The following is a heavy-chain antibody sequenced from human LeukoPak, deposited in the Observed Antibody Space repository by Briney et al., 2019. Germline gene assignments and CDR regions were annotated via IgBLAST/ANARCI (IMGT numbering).Heavy chain of an antibody. CDR2: ISGSGGST. Sequence: PGGSLRLSCAASGFTFSSYAMSWVRQAPGKGLEWVSGISGSGGSTYYADSVKGRFTISRDNSKNTLYLQMNSLRAEDTAVYYCAKDRHSGGSCCSLDYWGQGTLVTVSS. J-gene: IGHJ4*02. D-gene: IGHD2-15*01. CDR1: GFTFSSYA. CDR3: AKDRHSGGSCCSLDY. V-gene: IGHV3-23*01.